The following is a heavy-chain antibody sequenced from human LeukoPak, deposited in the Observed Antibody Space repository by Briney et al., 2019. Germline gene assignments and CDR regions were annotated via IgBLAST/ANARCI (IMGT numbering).Heavy chain of an antibody. V-gene: IGHV3-23*01. Sequence: GGSLRLSCAASGFTFNYYAMSWVRQAPGKGLEWGSGISDNEGRTYYTDSVKGRFTISRDNAKNTVYLQMHNLRADDTAVYFCARHDSFIPYWGQGPLVSVSS. CDR2: ISDNEGRT. J-gene: IGHJ4*02. CDR1: GFTFNYYA. CDR3: ARHDSFIPY. D-gene: IGHD5-18*01.